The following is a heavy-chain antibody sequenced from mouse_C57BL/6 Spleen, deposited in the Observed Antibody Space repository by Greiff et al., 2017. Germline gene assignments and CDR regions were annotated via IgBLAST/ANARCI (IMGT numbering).Heavy chain of an antibody. CDR2: ISSGSSTI. J-gene: IGHJ3*01. D-gene: IGHD4-1*01. V-gene: IGHV5-17*01. Sequence: EVMLVESGGGLVKPGGSLKLSCAASGFTFSDYGIPWVRQAPEKGLEWVAYISSGSSTIYYADTVKGRFPISRDNAKNTLFLQMTSLRSEDTAMYYCAGTGSWFAYWGQGTLVTVSA. CDR3: AGTGSWFAY. CDR1: GFTFSDYG.